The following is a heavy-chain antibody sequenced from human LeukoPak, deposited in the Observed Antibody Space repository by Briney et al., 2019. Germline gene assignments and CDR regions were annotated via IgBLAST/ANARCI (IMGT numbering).Heavy chain of an antibody. V-gene: IGHV4-30-2*01. D-gene: IGHD3-3*01. J-gene: IGHJ4*02. CDR3: ARVTQHEEYDFWSGYTY. CDR1: GDSISSGGYY. Sequence: SETLSLTCTVSGDSISSGGYYWSWIRQPPGKGLEWIGYIYHSGSTYYNPSLKSRVTISVDRSKNQFSLKLSSVTAADTAVYYCARVTQHEEYDFWSGYTYWGQGTLVTVSS. CDR2: IYHSGST.